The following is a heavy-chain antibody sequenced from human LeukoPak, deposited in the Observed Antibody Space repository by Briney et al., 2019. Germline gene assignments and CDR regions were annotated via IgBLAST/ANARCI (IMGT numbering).Heavy chain of an antibody. J-gene: IGHJ4*02. CDR2: ISSSSSYI. Sequence: GGSLRLSCAASGLTFSSYSMNWVRQAPGKGLEWVSSISSSSSYIYYADSVKGRFTISRDNAKNSLYLQMNSLRAEDTAVYYCARVGTPPDYDSSGITGFDYWGQGTLVTVSS. CDR1: GLTFSSYS. D-gene: IGHD3-22*01. V-gene: IGHV3-21*01. CDR3: ARVGTPPDYDSSGITGFDY.